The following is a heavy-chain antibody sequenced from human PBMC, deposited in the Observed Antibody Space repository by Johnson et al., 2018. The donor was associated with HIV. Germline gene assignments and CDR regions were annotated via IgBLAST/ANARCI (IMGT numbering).Heavy chain of an antibody. CDR3: VKDIWASYDAFDI. CDR1: GFTFDDYA. J-gene: IGHJ3*02. CDR2: ISWDSGRI. V-gene: IGHV3-9*01. Sequence: VQLVESGGGLVQPGRSLRLSCVASGFTFDDYAMHWVRQAPGKGLQWVSGISWDSGRIGYTDSVKDRFTISRDNAKNSLYLQMNSLRAEDTALYYFVKDIWASYDAFDIWGQGTMVTVSS. D-gene: IGHD3-16*01.